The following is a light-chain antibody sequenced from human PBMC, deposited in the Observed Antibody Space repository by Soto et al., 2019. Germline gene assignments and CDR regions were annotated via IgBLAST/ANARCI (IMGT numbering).Light chain of an antibody. Sequence: EIVMTQSPATLSVSPVERATLSCRASQSVSSYLLWYQQKPGQAPRLLIYDASNRASGTPARFSGSGSETDFTLTISSLEPEDFAVYYCQHRMNWPLTCGQGTRREIK. CDR3: QHRMNWPLT. J-gene: IGKJ5*01. V-gene: IGKV3-11*01. CDR2: DAS. CDR1: QSVSSY.